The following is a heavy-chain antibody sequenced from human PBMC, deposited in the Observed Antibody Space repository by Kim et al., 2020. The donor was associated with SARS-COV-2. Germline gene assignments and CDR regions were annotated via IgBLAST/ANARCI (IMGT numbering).Heavy chain of an antibody. J-gene: IGHJ3*02. D-gene: IGHD4-17*01. Sequence: GYADSVKARFTNTRDNAKNSLYLQMSSLRAEDTALYYCAKAFYGDDAFDIWGQGTMVTVSS. CDR3: AKAFYGDDAFDI. V-gene: IGHV3-9*01.